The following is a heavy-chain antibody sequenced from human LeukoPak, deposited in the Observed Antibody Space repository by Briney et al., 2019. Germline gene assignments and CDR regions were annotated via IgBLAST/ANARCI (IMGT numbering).Heavy chain of an antibody. V-gene: IGHV4-59*01. CDR2: IYYSGST. D-gene: IGHD5-18*01. Sequence: SETLSLTCTVSGGSISSYYWSWIRQPPGKGLEWIGYIYYSGSTNYNPSLKSRVTISVDTSKNQFSLKLSSVTAADTAVYYCARASRLFWTVDTAMGGVDYWGQGTLVTVSS. J-gene: IGHJ4*02. CDR3: ARASRLFWTVDTAMGGVDY. CDR1: GGSISSYY.